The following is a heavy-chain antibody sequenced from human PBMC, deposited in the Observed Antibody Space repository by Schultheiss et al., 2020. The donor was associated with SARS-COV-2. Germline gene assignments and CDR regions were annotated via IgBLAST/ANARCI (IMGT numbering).Heavy chain of an antibody. V-gene: IGHV4-34*01. J-gene: IGHJ6*02. CDR3: ARESRSPYYYYGMDV. Sequence: SETLSLTCAVYGGSFSGYYWSWIRQPPGKGLEWIGEINHSGSTNYNPSLKSRVTISVDTSKNQFSLKLSSVTAADTAVYYCARESRSPYYYYGMDVWGQGTTVTVAS. CDR1: GGSFSGYY. CDR2: INHSGST.